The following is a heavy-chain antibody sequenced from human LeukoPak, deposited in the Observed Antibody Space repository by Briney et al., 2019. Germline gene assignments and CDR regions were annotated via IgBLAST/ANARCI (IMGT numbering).Heavy chain of an antibody. CDR1: VFILSNYG. V-gene: IGHV3-23*01. CDR3: AKWGDYDILTGYYDSDY. CDR2: IGGRDGGT. Sequence: PRGSLTLSCAASVFILSNYGMSWVRLAPGKGLEGLSAIGGRDGGTYYADSVKGRFTVSRDDPKNTLYLQMNTLRVEDTAVYYCAKWGDYDILTGYYDSDYWGHGTLVTVSS. J-gene: IGHJ4*01. D-gene: IGHD3-9*01.